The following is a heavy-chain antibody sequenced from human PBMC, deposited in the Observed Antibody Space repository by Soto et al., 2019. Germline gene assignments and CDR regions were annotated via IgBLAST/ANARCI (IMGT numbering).Heavy chain of an antibody. J-gene: IGHJ4*02. CDR1: GGSFSGYY. Sequence: SETLSLTCAAYGGSFSGYYWSWIRQPPGNGLEWIGEINHSGSTNYNPSLKSRVTISVDTSKNQFSLKLSSVTAADTAVYYCAREDIVVLPAAILWGQGTLVTVSS. D-gene: IGHD2-2*01. V-gene: IGHV4-34*01. CDR3: AREDIVVLPAAIL. CDR2: INHSGST.